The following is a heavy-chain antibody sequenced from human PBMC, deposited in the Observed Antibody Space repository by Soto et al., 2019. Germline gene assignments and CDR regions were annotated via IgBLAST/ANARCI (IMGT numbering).Heavy chain of an antibody. CDR3: ARGSSGAGIDY. D-gene: IGHD1-26*01. V-gene: IGHV3-23*01. J-gene: IGHJ4*02. Sequence: EVQLLESGGGLVQPGGSLRLSCAASGITFGAYAMSWVRQAPGKGLEWVSAISGSGGSTFNANSVKGRFTISRDNSKNTRYLQMNSLRVEDTAVYCCARGSSGAGIDYWGQGTLVTVSS. CDR2: ISGSGGST. CDR1: GITFGAYA.